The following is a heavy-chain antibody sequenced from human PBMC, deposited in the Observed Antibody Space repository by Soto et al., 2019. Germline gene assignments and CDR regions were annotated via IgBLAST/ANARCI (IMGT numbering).Heavy chain of an antibody. CDR1: GYNFSTYW. Sequence: PGESLKISCKGSGYNFSTYWIAWVRQMPGKGLEWMGIIYPDDSDTRYSPSFKGQVTMSADKSISTAYLQWSSLKASDTALYYCARPQSAGVTASSVHWGQGTLVTVSS. V-gene: IGHV5-51*01. CDR3: ARPQSAGVTASSVH. D-gene: IGHD5-18*01. CDR2: IYPDDSDT. J-gene: IGHJ4*02.